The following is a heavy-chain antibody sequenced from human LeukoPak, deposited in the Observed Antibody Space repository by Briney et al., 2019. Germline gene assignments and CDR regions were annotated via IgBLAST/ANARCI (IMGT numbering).Heavy chain of an antibody. Sequence: ASVKVSCKASAYTFTGYFIYWVRQAPGQGLEWMGWISAYNGNTNYAQKLQGRVTMTTDTSTSTAYMELRSLRSDDTAVYYCAREGARAFDIWGQGTMVTVSS. J-gene: IGHJ3*02. CDR3: AREGARAFDI. V-gene: IGHV1-18*04. CDR2: ISAYNGNT. D-gene: IGHD3-16*01. CDR1: AYTFTGYF.